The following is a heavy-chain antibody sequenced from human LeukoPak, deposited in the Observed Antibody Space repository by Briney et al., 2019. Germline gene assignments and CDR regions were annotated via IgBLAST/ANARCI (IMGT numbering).Heavy chain of an antibody. CDR1: GYTFTSYG. D-gene: IGHD3-22*01. V-gene: IGHV1-18*01. Sequence: GASVKVSCKASGYTFTSYGISWVRQAPGQGLEWMGWISAYNGNTNYAQKLQGRVTMTTDTSTSTAYMELRSLRSDDTAVYYCARDRGYRYYYDSSGTAFDIWGQGTMVTVSS. CDR2: ISAYNGNT. J-gene: IGHJ3*02. CDR3: ARDRGYRYYYDSSGTAFDI.